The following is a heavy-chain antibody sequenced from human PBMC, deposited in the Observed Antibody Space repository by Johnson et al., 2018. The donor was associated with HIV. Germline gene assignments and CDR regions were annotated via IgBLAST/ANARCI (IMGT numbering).Heavy chain of an antibody. Sequence: VQLVESGGGVVQPGGSLRLSCVVSGFTFSSYGMHWVRQAPGKGLEWVAFIRYDGSNKYYADSVKGRFTISRDNSKNTLYLEINSLRAEDTAVYYCARAPGYSRAFDIWGQGTMVTVSS. CDR3: ARAPGYSRAFDI. D-gene: IGHD5-18*01. CDR2: IRYDGSNK. J-gene: IGHJ3*02. CDR1: GFTFSSYG. V-gene: IGHV3-30*02.